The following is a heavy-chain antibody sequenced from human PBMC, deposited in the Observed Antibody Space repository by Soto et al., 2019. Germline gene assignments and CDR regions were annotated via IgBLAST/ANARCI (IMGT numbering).Heavy chain of an antibody. CDR1: GGSISSGGYY. J-gene: IGHJ3*02. D-gene: IGHD3-22*01. Sequence: SETLSLTCTVSGGSISSGGYYWSWIRQHPGKGLEWIGYIYYSGSTYYNPSLKSRVTISVDTSKNQFSLKLSSVTAADTAVYYCARVGTYYYDSSGYSPFDIWGQGTMVTVSS. V-gene: IGHV4-31*03. CDR3: ARVGTYYYDSSGYSPFDI. CDR2: IYYSGST.